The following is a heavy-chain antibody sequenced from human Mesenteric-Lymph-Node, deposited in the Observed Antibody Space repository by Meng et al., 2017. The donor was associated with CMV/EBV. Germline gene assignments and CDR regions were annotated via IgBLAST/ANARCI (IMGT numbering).Heavy chain of an antibody. Sequence: GGSLRLSCAVSGFTFSSYSMNWVRQAPGKGLEWVSSISSSSSYIYYADSVKGRFTISRDNAKNSLYLQMNSLRAEDTAVYYCARDGEIAAHQFDYWGQGTLVTVSS. V-gene: IGHV3-21*01. J-gene: IGHJ4*02. CDR3: ARDGEIAAHQFDY. CDR1: GFTFSSYS. CDR2: ISSSSSYI. D-gene: IGHD6-13*01.